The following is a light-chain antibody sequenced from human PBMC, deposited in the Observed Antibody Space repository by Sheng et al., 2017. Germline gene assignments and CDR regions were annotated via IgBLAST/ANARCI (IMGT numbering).Light chain of an antibody. CDR3: SSFTSSTTLEV. CDR2: DVT. V-gene: IGLV2-14*03. Sequence: QPASVSGSPGQSITISCTGTSSDVGGYNYVSWYQQYPGKAPKLMIFDVTKRPSGVSDRFSGSRSGNTASLTISGLQAADEADYYCSSFTSSTTLEVFGGGTKLTVL. CDR1: SSDVGGYNY. J-gene: IGLJ2*01.